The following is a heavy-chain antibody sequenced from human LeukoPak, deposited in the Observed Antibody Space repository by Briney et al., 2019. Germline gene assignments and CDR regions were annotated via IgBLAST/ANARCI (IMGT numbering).Heavy chain of an antibody. CDR1: SGSITSSTYY. V-gene: IGHV4-39*01. CDR3: ARHEAVAARPNWFDP. D-gene: IGHD6-6*01. CDR2: IYYSRST. J-gene: IGHJ5*02. Sequence: PSETLSLTCSVSSGSITSSTYYWGWTRQPPGKGLESIGSIYYSRSTYSNPSLKRRLTISVDTSKNQFSLKLSSVTAADTAVYYCARHEAVAARPNWFDPWGQGTLVSVSS.